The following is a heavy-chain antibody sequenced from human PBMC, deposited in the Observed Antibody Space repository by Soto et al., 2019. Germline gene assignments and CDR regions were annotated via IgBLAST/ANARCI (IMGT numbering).Heavy chain of an antibody. V-gene: IGHV4-31*03. J-gene: IGHJ4*02. Sequence: SETLSLTCTVSGGSISSGCYYWSWIRQHPGKGLEWIGYIYYSGSTYYNPSLKSRVTISVDTSKNQFSLKLSSVTAADTAVYYCARGRSSSGDSDYWGQGTLVTVSS. CDR1: GGSISSGCYY. CDR2: IYYSGST. CDR3: ARGRSSSGDSDY. D-gene: IGHD4-17*01.